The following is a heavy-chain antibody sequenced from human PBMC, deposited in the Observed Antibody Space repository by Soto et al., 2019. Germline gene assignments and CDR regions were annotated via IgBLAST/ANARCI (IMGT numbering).Heavy chain of an antibody. V-gene: IGHV3-23*01. J-gene: IGHJ4*02. Sequence: EVQLLESGGGLVHPGGSLRLSCAASGFTFSDYAMNWVRQAPGEGLEWVSGISGSGGSTHYADSVQGRFTISRDNSKNTVYLQMNSLRGDYTAGDYCAKRARYGYNSPIDYWGQGTLVTVSS. CDR1: GFTFSDYA. D-gene: IGHD5-12*01. CDR3: AKRARYGYNSPIDY. CDR2: ISGSGGST.